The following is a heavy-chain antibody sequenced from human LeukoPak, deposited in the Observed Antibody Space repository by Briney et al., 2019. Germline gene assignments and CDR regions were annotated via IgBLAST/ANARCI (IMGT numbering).Heavy chain of an antibody. CDR3: ARKSGSSWYDWFDP. CDR2: MHTSGST. D-gene: IGHD6-13*01. CDR1: LGLISPYS. V-gene: IGHV4-4*07. J-gene: IGHJ5*02. Sequence: SETLSLTCTFSLGLISPYSWSWIRQPAGKGLEWIGRMHTSGSTNYNPSLKSRVTMSVDTSKNHFSLTLSSVTAADTAVYFCARKSGSSWYDWFDPWGQGTLVTVSS.